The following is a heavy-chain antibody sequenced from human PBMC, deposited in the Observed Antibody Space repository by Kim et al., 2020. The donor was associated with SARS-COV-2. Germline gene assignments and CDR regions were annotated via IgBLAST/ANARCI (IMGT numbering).Heavy chain of an antibody. D-gene: IGHD4-17*01. J-gene: IGHJ4*02. CDR1: GFTFSSSW. V-gene: IGHV3-74*01. Sequence: GGSLRLSCAASGFTFSSSWMHWVRQAPGKGLLWVSRINGDGSSTNYADSVKGRFTISRDNAKNTLYLQMNSLRAEDTAVFYCVRASSTVPNLFEDWGQGTRVTVSS. CDR2: INGDGSST. CDR3: VRASSTVPNLFED.